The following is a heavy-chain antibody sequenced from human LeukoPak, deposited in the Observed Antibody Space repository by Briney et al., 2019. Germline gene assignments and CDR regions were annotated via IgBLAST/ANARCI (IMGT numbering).Heavy chain of an antibody. V-gene: IGHV3-21*01. CDR3: ARDGFGYSSSWYLDY. CDR2: ISSSSSYI. Sequence: GGSLRLSCAASGFAFSRYSMNWVRRAPGKGLEWVSSISSSSSYIYYADSVKGRFTISRDNAKNSLYLQMNSLRAEDTAVYYCARDGFGYSSSWYLDYWGRGTLVTVSS. CDR1: GFAFSRYS. D-gene: IGHD6-13*01. J-gene: IGHJ4*02.